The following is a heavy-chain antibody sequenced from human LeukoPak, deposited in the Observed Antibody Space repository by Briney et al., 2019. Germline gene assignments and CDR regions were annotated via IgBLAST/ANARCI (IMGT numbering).Heavy chain of an antibody. Sequence: SETLSLTCTISGGSISSYYWSWIRQPPGKGLEWIGNIFYSGSTYYSPSLKSRVTISLDTSRNQFSLKLSSVTAADTAVYYCARDSYYYGSGSYCDYWGQGTLVTVSS. CDR1: GGSISSYY. D-gene: IGHD3-10*01. CDR2: IFYSGST. J-gene: IGHJ4*02. V-gene: IGHV4-59*12. CDR3: ARDSYYYGSGSYCDY.